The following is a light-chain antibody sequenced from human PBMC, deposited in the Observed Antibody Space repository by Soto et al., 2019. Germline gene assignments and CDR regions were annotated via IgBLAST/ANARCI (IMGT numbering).Light chain of an antibody. J-gene: IGKJ2*01. V-gene: IGKV1-5*01. CDR1: QSISSW. CDR2: DAS. CDR3: QQYNSYPYT. Sequence: DIQMTQSPSTLSASLGDRVTITCRASQSISSWLAWYQQKPGKAPKLLIYDASSLESGVPSRFSGSGSGTEVTLTISSLQHDEVSTYYCQQYNSYPYTFGQGTKLEIK.